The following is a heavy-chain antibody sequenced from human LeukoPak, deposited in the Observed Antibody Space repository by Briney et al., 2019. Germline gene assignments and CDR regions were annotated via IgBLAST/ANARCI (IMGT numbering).Heavy chain of an antibody. CDR1: GYTFTSYY. CDR2: INPSGGST. J-gene: IGHJ4*02. Sequence: GASVKVSCKASGYTFTSYYMHWVRQAPGQGLEWMGIINPSGGSTSYAQKFQGRVTMTRDTSTSTVYMELSSLRSEDTAVYYYAREVKRLLWFGELSRGLDYWGQGTLVTVSS. D-gene: IGHD3-10*01. CDR3: AREVKRLLWFGELSRGLDY. V-gene: IGHV1-46*01.